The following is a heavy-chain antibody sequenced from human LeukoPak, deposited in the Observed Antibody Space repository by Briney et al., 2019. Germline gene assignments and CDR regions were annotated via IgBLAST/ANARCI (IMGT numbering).Heavy chain of an antibody. CDR1: GGSVSTGGYS. CDR3: ASGSSNGYYFHY. D-gene: IGHD2-2*01. J-gene: IGHJ4*02. CDR2: IYHTGST. V-gene: IGHV4-30-2*01. Sequence: SSETLSLTCAVSGGSVSTGGYSWTWIRQPPGKGLEWIGYIYHTGSTYYNPSLKSRVTISVDGSKNQFSLKLSSVTAADTAVYYCASGSSNGYYFHYWGQGTLVTVSS.